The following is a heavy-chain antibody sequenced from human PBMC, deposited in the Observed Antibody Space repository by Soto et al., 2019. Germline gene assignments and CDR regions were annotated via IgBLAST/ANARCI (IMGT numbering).Heavy chain of an antibody. Sequence: PSETLSLTCTVSNESISSGDYCWSWIRQPPGKGLEWIGCIYNSGKTDYSPSLKSRVSISVDTSKNEFSLRMGSVTAADTAFYYCARESSRIGIVPWGQGTLVTVSS. CDR2: IYNSGKT. J-gene: IGHJ5*02. V-gene: IGHV4-30-4*01. CDR1: NESISSGDYC. CDR3: ARESSRIGIVP. D-gene: IGHD1-26*01.